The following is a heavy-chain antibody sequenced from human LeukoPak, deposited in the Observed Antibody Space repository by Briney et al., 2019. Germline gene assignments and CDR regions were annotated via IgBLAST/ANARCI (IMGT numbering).Heavy chain of an antibody. J-gene: IGHJ4*02. V-gene: IGHV4-39*01. D-gene: IGHD5-12*01. CDR3: ARQGGYDPTYDY. CDR2: IYYSGST. Sequence: SGTLSLTCTVSGGSISSSSYYWGWIHQPPGKGLEWIGSIYYSGSTYYNPSLKSRVTISVDTSKNQFSLKLSSVTAADTAVYHCARQGGYDPTYDYWGQGTLVTVSS. CDR1: GGSISSSSYY.